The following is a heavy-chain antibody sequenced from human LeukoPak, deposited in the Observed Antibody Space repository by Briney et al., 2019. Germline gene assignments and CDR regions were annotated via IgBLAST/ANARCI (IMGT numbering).Heavy chain of an antibody. CDR2: MNPNSGNT. Sequence: ASVKVSCKASGYTFTSYDINWVRQATGQGLEWMGWMNPNSGNTGYAQKFQGRVTMTRNTSISTAYMERSSLRSEDTAVYYCARGIAAAGTPLEFDYWGQGTLVTVSS. J-gene: IGHJ4*02. V-gene: IGHV1-8*01. D-gene: IGHD6-13*01. CDR3: ARGIAAAGTPLEFDY. CDR1: GYTFTSYD.